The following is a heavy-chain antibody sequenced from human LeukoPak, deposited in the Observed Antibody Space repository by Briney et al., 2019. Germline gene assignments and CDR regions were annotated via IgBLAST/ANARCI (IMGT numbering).Heavy chain of an antibody. D-gene: IGHD3-3*01. CDR2: ISSSSSYR. Sequence: GGSLRLSCAASGFTFSTYSMNWVRQAPGKGLEWVSSISSSSSYRYYADSVRGRLTISRDNAENSLFLQMNRLRVEDTAVYYCTRDFGRSSYYFDFWGQGTLVTVSS. V-gene: IGHV3-21*01. J-gene: IGHJ4*02. CDR1: GFTFSTYS. CDR3: TRDFGRSSYYFDF.